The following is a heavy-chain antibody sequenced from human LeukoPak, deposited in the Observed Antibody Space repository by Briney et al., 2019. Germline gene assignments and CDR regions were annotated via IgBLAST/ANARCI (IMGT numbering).Heavy chain of an antibody. CDR2: IYYSGST. D-gene: IGHD1-26*01. Sequence: PSETLSLTCTVSGGSISSSSYYWGWIRQPPGKGLEWIGSIYYSGSTYYNPSLKSRVTISVDTSKNQFSLKLSSVTAADTAVYYCAATLAMYSGSYQGAFDIWGQGTMVTVSS. CDR1: GGSISSSSYY. V-gene: IGHV4-39*01. CDR3: AATLAMYSGSYQGAFDI. J-gene: IGHJ3*02.